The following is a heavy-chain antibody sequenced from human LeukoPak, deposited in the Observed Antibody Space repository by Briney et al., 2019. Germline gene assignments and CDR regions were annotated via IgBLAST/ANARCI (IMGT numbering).Heavy chain of an antibody. CDR3: ARGPASGSYFCCDY. V-gene: IGHV1-69*01. D-gene: IGHD1-26*01. CDR2: IIPIFGTA. CDR1: GGTFSSYA. Sequence: ASVKVSCKASGGTFSSYAISWVRQAPGQGLEWMGGIIPIFGTANYAQKFQGRVTVTADESTSTAYMELSSLRSEDTAVYYCARGPASGSYFCCDYWGQGTLVTVSS. J-gene: IGHJ4*02.